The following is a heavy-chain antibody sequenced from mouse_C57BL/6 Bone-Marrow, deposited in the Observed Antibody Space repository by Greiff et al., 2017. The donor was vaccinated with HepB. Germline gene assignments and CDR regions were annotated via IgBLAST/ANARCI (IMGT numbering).Heavy chain of an antibody. Sequence: QVQLQQPGAELVKPGASVKLSCKASGYTFTSYWMHWVKQRPGQGLEWIGMIHPNSGSTNYNEKFKSKATLTVDKSSSTAYMQLSSLTSEDSAVYYCARSDITTVVVDYWGQGTTLTVSS. V-gene: IGHV1-64*01. CDR2: IHPNSGST. J-gene: IGHJ2*01. CDR1: GYTFTSYW. CDR3: ARSDITTVVVDY. D-gene: IGHD1-1*01.